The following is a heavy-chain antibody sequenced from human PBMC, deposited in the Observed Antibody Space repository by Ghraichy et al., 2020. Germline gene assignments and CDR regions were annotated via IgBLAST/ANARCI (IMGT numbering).Heavy chain of an antibody. CDR2: IKNKAEGGTK. Sequence: GGSLRLSCAASGFTFKNVWMSWVRQAPGKGLEWVGRIKNKAEGGTKEYGAPVEGRFSISGDASENTVFLQMNRLNIEDTAVYYCTTGSKGRDLRHTFDIWGHGKMVTVSS. CDR1: GFTFKNVW. J-gene: IGHJ3*02. CDR3: TTGSKGRDLRHTFDI. V-gene: IGHV3-15*01.